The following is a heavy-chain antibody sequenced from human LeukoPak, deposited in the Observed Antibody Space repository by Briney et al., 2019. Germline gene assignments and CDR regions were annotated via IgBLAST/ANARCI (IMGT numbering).Heavy chain of an antibody. CDR2: ISGSGGST. J-gene: IGHJ4*02. V-gene: IGHV3-23*01. CDR1: GFTFSSYA. CDR3: AKDTDGYSSSWYGY. D-gene: IGHD6-13*01. Sequence: GGSLRLSCAASGFTFSSYAMSWVRQAPGKGLEWVSAISGSGGSTYYADSVKGRFTISRDNSKNTLYLQMNSLRAEDTAVYYCAKDTDGYSSSWYGYWGQGTLVTVSS.